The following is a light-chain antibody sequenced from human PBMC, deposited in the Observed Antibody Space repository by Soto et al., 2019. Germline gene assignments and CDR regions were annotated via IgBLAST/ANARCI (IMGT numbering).Light chain of an antibody. J-gene: IGKJ3*01. Sequence: EIVLTQSPATLALSPGERATLSCRASQSISSYLGWYQQKPGQAPRLLIYDASNRATGIPARFSGSGSGTDFTLTISSLEPEDFAVYYCQQRSNLPLTFGPGTKVDIK. V-gene: IGKV3-11*01. CDR3: QQRSNLPLT. CDR1: QSISSY. CDR2: DAS.